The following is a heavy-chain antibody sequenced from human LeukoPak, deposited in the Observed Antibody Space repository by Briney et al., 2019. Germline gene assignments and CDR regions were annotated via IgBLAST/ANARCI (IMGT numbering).Heavy chain of an antibody. Sequence: ASVKVSCKASGYTFTSYAMHWVRQAPGQRLEWMGWINAGNGNTKYSQKFQGGVTITRDTSASTAYMELSSLRSEDTAVYYCARGGRLLPIDYWGQGTLVTVSS. CDR2: INAGNGNT. CDR3: ARGGRLLPIDY. V-gene: IGHV1-3*01. J-gene: IGHJ4*02. CDR1: GYTFTSYA. D-gene: IGHD3-22*01.